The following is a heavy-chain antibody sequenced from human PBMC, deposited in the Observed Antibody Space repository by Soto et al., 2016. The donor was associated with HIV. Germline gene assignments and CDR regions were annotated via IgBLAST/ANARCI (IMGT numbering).Heavy chain of an antibody. V-gene: IGHV3-11*04. CDR2: ISSYGSTI. CDR3: ARDGGGGSSSWNLTILPLDQ. CDR1: GFILSDYY. Sequence: QVQLVESGGGLVKPGGSLRLSCAASGFILSDYYMTWIRQAPGKGLEWLSYISSYGSTIHYADSVKGRFTISRDNAKNSLYLQMNSLRVEDTAFYYCARDGGGGSSSWNLTILPLDQWGQGTLVTVSS. D-gene: IGHD6-13*01. J-gene: IGHJ4*02.